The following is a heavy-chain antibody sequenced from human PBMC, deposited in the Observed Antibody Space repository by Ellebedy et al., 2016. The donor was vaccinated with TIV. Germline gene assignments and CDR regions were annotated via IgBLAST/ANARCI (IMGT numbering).Heavy chain of an antibody. CDR1: GGSISSYY. CDR3: ARQVATWAVADY. Sequence: SETLSLXXTVSGGSISSYYWSWIRQPPGKGLEWIGYIYYSGSTNYNPSLKSRVTISVDTSKNQFSLKLSSVTAADTAVYYCARQVATWAVADYWGQGTLVTVSS. V-gene: IGHV4-59*13. D-gene: IGHD5-12*01. CDR2: IYYSGST. J-gene: IGHJ4*02.